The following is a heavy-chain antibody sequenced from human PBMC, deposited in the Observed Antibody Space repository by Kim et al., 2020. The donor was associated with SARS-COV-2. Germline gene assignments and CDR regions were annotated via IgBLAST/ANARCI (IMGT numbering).Heavy chain of an antibody. CDR3: ATTGVWFGDITDAFDI. V-gene: IGHV3-21*01. D-gene: IGHD3-10*01. J-gene: IGHJ3*02. CDR2: ISSSSSYI. Sequence: GGSLRLSCAASGFTFSSYSMNWVRQAPGKGLEWVSSISSSSSYIYYADSVKGRFTISRDNAKNSLYLQMNSLRAEDTAVYYCATTGVWFGDITDAFDIWGQGTMVTVSS. CDR1: GFTFSSYS.